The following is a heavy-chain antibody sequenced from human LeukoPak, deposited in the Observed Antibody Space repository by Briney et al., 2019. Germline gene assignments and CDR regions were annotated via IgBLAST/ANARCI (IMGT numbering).Heavy chain of an antibody. V-gene: IGHV3-7*01. CDR3: ARLRNYAFDI. CDR1: GFTFSSYS. J-gene: IGHJ3*02. D-gene: IGHD5-24*01. CDR2: IKQDGREK. Sequence: PGGSLRLSCAASGFTFSSYSMNWVRQAPGKGLEWVANIKQDGREKYYVDSVKGRFTISRDNAKNSLYLQVNSLRAEDTAVYYCARLRNYAFDIWGQGTMATVSS.